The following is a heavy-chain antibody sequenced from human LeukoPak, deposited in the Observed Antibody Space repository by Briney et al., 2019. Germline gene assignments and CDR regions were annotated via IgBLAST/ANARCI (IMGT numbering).Heavy chain of an antibody. Sequence: QAGGSLRLSCAASGFTFSSYAMSWVRQAPGKGLEWVSAISGSGGSTYYADSVKGRFTISRDNSKNTLYLQMNSLRAEDTAVYYCAKVCNLLRYFDWLPIYFDYWGQGTLVTVSS. CDR1: GFTFSSYA. D-gene: IGHD3-9*01. J-gene: IGHJ4*02. CDR3: AKVCNLLRYFDWLPIYFDY. V-gene: IGHV3-23*01. CDR2: ISGSGGST.